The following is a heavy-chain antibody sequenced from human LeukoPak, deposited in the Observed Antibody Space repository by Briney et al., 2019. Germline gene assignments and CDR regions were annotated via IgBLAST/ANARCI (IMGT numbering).Heavy chain of an antibody. CDR1: GFTFSSYS. D-gene: IGHD2-15*01. V-gene: IGHV3-21*01. CDR3: ARSGVVVAALERGVANWFDP. Sequence: GGSLRLSCAASGFTFSSYSMNWVRQAPGKWLEWVSSISSSSSYIYYADSVKGRFTISRDNAKNSLFLQMNSLRAEDTAVYYCARSGVVVAALERGVANWFDPWGQGTLVTVSS. J-gene: IGHJ5*02. CDR2: ISSSSSYI.